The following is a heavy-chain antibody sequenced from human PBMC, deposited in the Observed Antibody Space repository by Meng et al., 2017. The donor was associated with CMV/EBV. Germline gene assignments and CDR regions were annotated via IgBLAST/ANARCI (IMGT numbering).Heavy chain of an antibody. CDR2: IYPGDSDT. CDR3: ARRMGSTSSSYWFDP. CDR1: GYSFTRYW. V-gene: IGHV5-51*01. J-gene: IGHJ5*02. D-gene: IGHD2-2*01. Sequence: GESLKISCKGSGYSFTRYWIAWVRQMPGKGLEWMGIIYPGDSDTRYSPSFQGQVTISADKSISTAYLQWSSLKASDTAMYYCARRMGSTSSSYWFDPWGQGTLVTVSS.